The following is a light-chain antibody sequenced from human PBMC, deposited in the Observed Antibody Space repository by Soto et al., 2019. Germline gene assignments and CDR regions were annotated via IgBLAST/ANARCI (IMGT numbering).Light chain of an antibody. CDR2: GAS. J-gene: IGKJ1*01. Sequence: ETVLTQSPGTLSLSPGERATLSCRASQSVWSSLLAWYQHKPGQTPRLLIYGASSRATGIPDRFSGSGSGTAFTLTISRLEPEDFAVYYCQQYGRPWTFGQGTKVEIK. CDR1: QSVWSSL. V-gene: IGKV3-20*01. CDR3: QQYGRPWT.